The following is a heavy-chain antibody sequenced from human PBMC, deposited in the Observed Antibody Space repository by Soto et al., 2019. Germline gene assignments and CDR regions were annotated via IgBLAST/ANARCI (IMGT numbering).Heavy chain of an antibody. J-gene: IGHJ5*02. CDR1: GFTFSSYW. CDR2: IKQDGSEK. CDR3: ARVHYDFWSGYPAA. D-gene: IGHD3-3*01. V-gene: IGHV3-7*01. Sequence: GGSLRLSCAASGFTFSSYWMSWVRQAPGKGLEWVANIKQDGSEKYYVDSVKGRFTISRDNAKNSLYLQMNSLRAEDTAVYYCARVHYDFWSGYPAAWGQGTLVTVSS.